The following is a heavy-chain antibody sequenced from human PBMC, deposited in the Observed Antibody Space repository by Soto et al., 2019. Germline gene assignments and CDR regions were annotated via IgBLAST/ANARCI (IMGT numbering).Heavy chain of an antibody. CDR1: GFTFSSYA. J-gene: IGHJ4*02. CDR3: ARYPEYCSSTSCYPYYFDY. V-gene: IGHV3-23*01. Sequence: EVQLLESGGILVHPGGSLRLSCAASGFTFSSYAMTWVRQAPGKGLEWVSAISGSGGSTYYADSVKGRFTISRDNSKNTLYLQMNSLRAEDTAVYYCARYPEYCSSTSCYPYYFDYWGQGTLVTVSS. D-gene: IGHD2-2*01. CDR2: ISGSGGST.